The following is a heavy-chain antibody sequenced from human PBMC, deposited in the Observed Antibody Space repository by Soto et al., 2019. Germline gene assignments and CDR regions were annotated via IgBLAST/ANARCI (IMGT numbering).Heavy chain of an antibody. V-gene: IGHV4-59*01. CDR2: IYYSGST. CDR1: GGSISSYY. CDR3: ARVSPQYCSGGSCADY. D-gene: IGHD2-15*01. J-gene: IGHJ4*02. Sequence: QVQLQESGPGLVKPSETLSLTCTVSGGSISSYYWSWIRQPPGKGLEWIGYIYYSGSTNYNPSLKPRVTISVDTSKNQFSLKLSSVTAADTAVYYCARVSPQYCSGGSCADYWGQGTLVTVSS.